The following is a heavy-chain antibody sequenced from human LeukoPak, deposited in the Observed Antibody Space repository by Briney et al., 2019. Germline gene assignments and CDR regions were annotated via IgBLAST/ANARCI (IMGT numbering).Heavy chain of an antibody. D-gene: IGHD4-23*01. J-gene: IGHJ6*02. V-gene: IGHV3-53*01. CDR2: IYSGGST. CDR1: GFTVSSNY. Sequence: GGSLRLSCAAYGFTVSSNYMSWVRQAPGKGLEWVSVIYSGGSTYYADSVKGRFTISRDNSKNTLYLQMNSLRAEDTAVYYCARGFGGNYYYYYGMDVWGQGTTVTVSS. CDR3: ARGFGGNYYYYYGMDV.